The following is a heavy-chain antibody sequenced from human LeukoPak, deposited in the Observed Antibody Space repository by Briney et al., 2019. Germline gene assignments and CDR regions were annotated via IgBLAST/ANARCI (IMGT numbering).Heavy chain of an antibody. D-gene: IGHD6-13*01. CDR2: ISYDGSNK. V-gene: IGHV3-30*18. CDR1: GFTFSSYG. J-gene: IGHJ4*02. Sequence: PGGSLRLSRAASGFTFSSYGMHWVRQAPGKGLEWVAVISYDGSNKYYADSVKGRFTISRDNSKNTLYLQMNSLRAEDTAVYYCAKELGLGYSSSWSDYWGQGTLVTVSS. CDR3: AKELGLGYSSSWSDY.